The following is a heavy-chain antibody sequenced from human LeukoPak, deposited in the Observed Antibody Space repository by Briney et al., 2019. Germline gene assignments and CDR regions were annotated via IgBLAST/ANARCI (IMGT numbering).Heavy chain of an antibody. CDR1: GGSISSYY. D-gene: IGHD5-24*01. J-gene: IGHJ4*02. Sequence: SETLSLTCTVSGGSISSYYWSWIRQPPGKGLEWIGYIYYSGSTNYNPSLKSRVTISVDTSKNQFSLKLSSVTAADTAVYYCARVDRDGYNPYFDYWGQGTLVTVSS. CDR3: ARVDRDGYNPYFDY. CDR2: IYYSGST. V-gene: IGHV4-59*01.